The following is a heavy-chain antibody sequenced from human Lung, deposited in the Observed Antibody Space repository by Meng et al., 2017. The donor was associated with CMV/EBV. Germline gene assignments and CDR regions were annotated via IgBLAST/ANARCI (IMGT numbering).Heavy chain of an antibody. CDR2: VYKSGPT. CDR1: GYSINSGYY. J-gene: IGHJ4*02. V-gene: IGHV4-38-2*02. CDR3: ARGFHGAVDY. D-gene: IGHD3-10*01. Sequence: SETLSLTCTVSGYSINSGYYWGWIRQPPGKGLEWIGSVYKSGPTYYKQSLKSRVTISLETSKNQFSLKLSSVTAADTAVYYCARGFHGAVDYWGQGTLVTVSS.